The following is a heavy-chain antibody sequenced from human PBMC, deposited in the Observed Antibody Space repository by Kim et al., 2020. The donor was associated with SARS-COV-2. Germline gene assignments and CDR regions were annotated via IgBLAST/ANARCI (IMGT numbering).Heavy chain of an antibody. CDR3: ARESELGVDTIFGVVISHYYYYGMDV. D-gene: IGHD3-3*01. CDR2: ISYDGSNK. CDR1: GFTFSSYA. Sequence: GGSLRLSCAASGFTFSSYAMHWVRQAPGKGLEWVAVISYDGSNKYYADSVKGRFTISRDNSKNTLYLQMNSLRAEDTAVYYCARESELGVDTIFGVVISHYYYYGMDVWGQGTTVTASS. J-gene: IGHJ6*02. V-gene: IGHV3-30-3*01.